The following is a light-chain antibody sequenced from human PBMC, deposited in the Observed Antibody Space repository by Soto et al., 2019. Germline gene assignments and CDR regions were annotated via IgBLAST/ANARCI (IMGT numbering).Light chain of an antibody. Sequence: QSVLTQPPSVSGAPGQSITISCSEIRSDVDNYNYVSWYQQHPGKAPKLMIEDVSNRPSGVSSRFSGSKPGNTASRTISGLQAKAEGDSYCRSYTTRNTVFATGPKVT. CDR1: RSDVDNYNY. V-gene: IGLV2-14*01. CDR2: DVS. CDR3: RSYTTRNTV. J-gene: IGLJ1*01.